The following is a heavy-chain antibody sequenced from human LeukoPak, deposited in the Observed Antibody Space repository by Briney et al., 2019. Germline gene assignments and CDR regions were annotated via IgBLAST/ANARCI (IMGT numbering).Heavy chain of an antibody. CDR2: IYPGDSDT. V-gene: IGHV5-51*01. D-gene: IGHD4-23*01. J-gene: IGHJ3*02. CDR1: GYSFTSYW. Sequence: GESLKISCKGSGYSFTSYWIGWVRQMPGKGLEWMGIIYPGDSDTRYSPSFQGQVTISADKSISTAYLQWSSLKASDTAMYYCARLIHGGNSDDAFDIWGQGTMVTVSS. CDR3: ARLIHGGNSDDAFDI.